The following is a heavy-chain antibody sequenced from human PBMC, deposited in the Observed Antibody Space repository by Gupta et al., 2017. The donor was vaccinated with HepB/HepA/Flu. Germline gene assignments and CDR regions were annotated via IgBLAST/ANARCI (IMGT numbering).Heavy chain of an antibody. V-gene: IGHV3-7*01. J-gene: IGHJ6*02. Sequence: EVQLVESGGGLVQPGGSLRLSCAASGFTFSSYWMSWVRQAPGKGLEWVANIKQDGSEKYYVDSVKGRFTISRDNANAKSSLYLQMNSLRAEDTAVYYCARGTWFGEYGMDVWGQGTTVTVSS. D-gene: IGHD3-10*01. CDR3: ARGTWFGEYGMDV. CDR2: IKQDGSEK. CDR1: GFTFSSYW.